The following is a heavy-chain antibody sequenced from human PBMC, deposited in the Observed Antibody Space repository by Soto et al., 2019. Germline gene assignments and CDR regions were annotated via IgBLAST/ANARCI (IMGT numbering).Heavy chain of an antibody. V-gene: IGHV4-4*02. Sequence: QVQLQESGPGLMKPSGTLSLTCAVSGGSISSSNWWSWVRQPPGKGLEWIGEIYHSGSTNYNPSLKSRVTISVDKSKNQFSLKLSSVTAADTAVYYCASRGIIWFGVGYYYGMDVWGQGTTVTVSS. CDR2: IYHSGST. J-gene: IGHJ6*02. CDR3: ASRGIIWFGVGYYYGMDV. D-gene: IGHD3-10*01. CDR1: GGSISSSNW.